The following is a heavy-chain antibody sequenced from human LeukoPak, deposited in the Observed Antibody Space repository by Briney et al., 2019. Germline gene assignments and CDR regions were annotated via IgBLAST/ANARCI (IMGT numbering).Heavy chain of an antibody. Sequence: AASVKVSCKASGGTFSSYTIAWVRQAPGQELEWLGGIIPLFGSANYAQKFQGRVTITADESTSTAYMELSSLRSEDTAVYYCATPPTGTTTTGEFYFDSWGQGTLVTVSA. CDR2: IIPLFGSA. D-gene: IGHD1-1*01. J-gene: IGHJ4*02. CDR3: ATPPTGTTTTGEFYFDS. V-gene: IGHV1-69*13. CDR1: GGTFSSYT.